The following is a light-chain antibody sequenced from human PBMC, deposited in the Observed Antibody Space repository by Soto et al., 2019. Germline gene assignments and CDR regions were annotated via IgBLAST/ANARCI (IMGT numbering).Light chain of an antibody. V-gene: IGLV2-23*02. CDR2: EVS. CDR3: HSYAGIRTHYV. Sequence: QSVLTQPASVSASPGQSITISCTGTSSDVGSYNLVSWYQQHPGKAPKLIIYEVSKRPSGVSGRFSGSKSGNTASLTISGLHAEDEADYYCHSYAGIRTHYVFGTGTKLTVL. J-gene: IGLJ1*01. CDR1: SSDVGSYNL.